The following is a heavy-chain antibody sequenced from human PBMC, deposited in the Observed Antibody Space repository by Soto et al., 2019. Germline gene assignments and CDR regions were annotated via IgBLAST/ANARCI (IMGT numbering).Heavy chain of an antibody. V-gene: IGHV3-23*01. CDR1: GFPLSTYG. CDR3: AGIGGYWYGLDV. Sequence: EVQLLESGGGLVQPGGSLRLSCAASGFPLSTYGMTWVRQAPGKGLEWVSAITGTGGNTYYVDSVKGRFTSSRDNSKNMRCLQVDSLRVEDTAVYYCAGIGGYWYGLDVWGQGTTVTVSS. CDR2: ITGTGGNT. J-gene: IGHJ6*02. D-gene: IGHD3-3*01.